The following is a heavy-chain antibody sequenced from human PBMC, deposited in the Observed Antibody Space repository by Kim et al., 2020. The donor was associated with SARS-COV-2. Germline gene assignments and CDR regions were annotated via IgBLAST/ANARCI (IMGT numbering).Heavy chain of an antibody. V-gene: IGHV1-3*01. J-gene: IGHJ4*02. Sequence: NGNTKDSQKFQGRVTITRDTSASTAYMELSSLRSEDTAVYYCASPGTGGSWGQGTLVTVSS. D-gene: IGHD2-8*02. CDR2: NGNT. CDR3: ASPGTGGS.